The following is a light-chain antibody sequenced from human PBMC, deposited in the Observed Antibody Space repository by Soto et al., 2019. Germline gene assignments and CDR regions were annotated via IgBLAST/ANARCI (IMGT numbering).Light chain of an antibody. CDR1: QSISDL. V-gene: IGKV1-5*03. Sequence: DIQMTQSPSTLSASVGDRVTITCRASQSISDLVAWYEQKPGKAPKLLIYKASSLKSGVPSRFSGSGSGTEYTHTISSLQPDDFASYYCQQYNGYWTFGQGTKVEIK. CDR2: KAS. J-gene: IGKJ1*01. CDR3: QQYNGYWT.